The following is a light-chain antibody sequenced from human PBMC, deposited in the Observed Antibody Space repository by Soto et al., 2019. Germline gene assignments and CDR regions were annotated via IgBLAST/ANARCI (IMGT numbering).Light chain of an antibody. CDR1: QSVSSN. CDR3: QMEFT. CDR2: GAS. J-gene: IGKJ3*01. Sequence: EIVMTQSPATLSVSPGERATLSCRASQSVSSNLAWYQQKPGQAPGLLIYGASTRATGIPARFSGSGSGTEFTLTISSLQSEDFAVYYCQMEFTFGPGTKVDIK. V-gene: IGKV3-15*01.